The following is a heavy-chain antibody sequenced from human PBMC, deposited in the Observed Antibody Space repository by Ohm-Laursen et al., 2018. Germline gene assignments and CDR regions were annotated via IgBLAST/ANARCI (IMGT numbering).Heavy chain of an antibody. J-gene: IGHJ6*02. CDR3: AKGWVPAAVTYYSHYGMDV. Sequence: GQTLSLTCAASGFTFSSYAMSWVRQAPGKGLEWVSAIGGSGGGTNYAESVKGRFTISRDNSKNTLYLQMHSLRDEDTAVYFCAKGWVPAAVTYYSHYGMDVWGLGTTVTVSS. CDR1: GFTFSSYA. CDR2: IGGSGGGT. D-gene: IGHD2-2*01. V-gene: IGHV3-23*01.